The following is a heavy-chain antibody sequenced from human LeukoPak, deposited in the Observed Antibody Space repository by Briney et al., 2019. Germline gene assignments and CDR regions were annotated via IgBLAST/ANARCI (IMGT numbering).Heavy chain of an antibody. V-gene: IGHV4-34*01. CDR2: INHSGST. D-gene: IGHD2-2*02. J-gene: IGHJ6*02. CDR1: GGSSSGYN. CDR3: ASESQKVYCSSTSCYRIGAAGTRRPYGMDV. Sequence: PSETLSLTCAVSGGSSSGYNWSWGRHPPGEGVGWGGEINHSGSTNYNPSPKSRVTISVDTSKNQFSLKLSSVTAADTAVYYCASESQKVYCSSTSCYRIGAAGTRRPYGMDVWGQGTTVTVSS.